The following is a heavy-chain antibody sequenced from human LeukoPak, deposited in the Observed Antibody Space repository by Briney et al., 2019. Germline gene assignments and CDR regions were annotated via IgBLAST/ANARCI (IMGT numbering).Heavy chain of an antibody. V-gene: IGHV4-59*01. CDR1: GGSISSYY. CDR3: ARDYYGSGSLDY. D-gene: IGHD3-10*01. CDR2: IYYSGST. Sequence: SETLSLTCTVSGGSISSYYWSWIRQPPGKGLEWIGYIYYSGSTNYNPSLKSRVTISVDTSKNQFSLKLSSVTAADTAVYYCARDYYGSGSLDYWGQGTLVTVSS. J-gene: IGHJ4*02.